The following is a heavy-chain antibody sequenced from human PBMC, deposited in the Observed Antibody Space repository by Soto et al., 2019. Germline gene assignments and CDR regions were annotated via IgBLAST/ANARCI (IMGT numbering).Heavy chain of an antibody. CDR3: ARDRIEAAGTPRFNYYYGMDV. J-gene: IGHJ6*02. Sequence: GESLRLSCAASGFTVSSTYMTWVRQAPGKGLEWVSVIYGGLTTSYADSVKGRFTISRDNSKNTVFLQMNSLRGEDTAVYYCARDRIEAAGTPRFNYYYGMDVWGQGTTVTVSS. CDR1: GFTVSSTY. V-gene: IGHV3-53*01. D-gene: IGHD6-13*01. CDR2: IYGGLTT.